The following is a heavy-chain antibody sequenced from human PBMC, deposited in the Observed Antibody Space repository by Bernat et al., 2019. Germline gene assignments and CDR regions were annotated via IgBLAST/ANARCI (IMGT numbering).Heavy chain of an antibody. CDR3: AKGLGGNGNFYYYMDV. Sequence: EVQLLESGGGLVQPGESLRLSCAASGFTFSSYAMTWVRQAPGKGLEWVSASGGYGGSTSSADSVKGRFTISRDTSKNTLYLQMNSLRAEYTAIYYCAKGLGGNGNFYYYMDVWGKGTTVTVSS. J-gene: IGHJ6*03. CDR1: GFTFSSYA. V-gene: IGHV3-23*01. D-gene: IGHD3-16*01. CDR2: SGGYGGST.